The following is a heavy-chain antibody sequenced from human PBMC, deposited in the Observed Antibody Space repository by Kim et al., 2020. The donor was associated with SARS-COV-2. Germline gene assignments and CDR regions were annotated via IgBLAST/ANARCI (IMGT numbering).Heavy chain of an antibody. CDR3: AKHGSGSLNWFDP. D-gene: IGHD3-10*01. V-gene: IGHV3-23*01. Sequence: YTDAAKGRFTISRDMSKNTLYLQMNSRRAEDTAVYYCAKHGSGSLNWFDPWGQGTLVTVSS. J-gene: IGHJ5*02.